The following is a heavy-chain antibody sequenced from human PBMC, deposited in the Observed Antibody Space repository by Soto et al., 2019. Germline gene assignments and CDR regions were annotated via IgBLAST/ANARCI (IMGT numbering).Heavy chain of an antibody. CDR2: IIPIVDIP. D-gene: IGHD2-8*02. Sequence: QDQLVQSGAEVKKPGSSVKVSCKASGGTFSRYTFTWVRQAPGQGLEWMGRIIPIVDIPNYAQKFQGRVTITADKSTSTAYMELSRLTSDDTAVYYCASHFTGVLVLGTSPPGGDNFGWDVWGQGTTVSVS. CDR1: GGTFSRYT. J-gene: IGHJ6*02. V-gene: IGHV1-69*02. CDR3: ASHFTGVLVLGTSPPGGDNFGWDV.